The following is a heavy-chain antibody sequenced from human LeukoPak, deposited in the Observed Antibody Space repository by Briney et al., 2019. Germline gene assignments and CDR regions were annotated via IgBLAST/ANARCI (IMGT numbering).Heavy chain of an antibody. V-gene: IGHV4-34*01. CDR2: INHSGST. Sequence: SETLSLTCAVYGGSFSGYYWSWIRQPPGKGLEWIGEINHSGSTNYNPSLKSRVTISVGTSKNQFSLKLSSVTAADTAVYYCARVYYDILTGYSRGRYFDYWGQGTLVTVSS. D-gene: IGHD3-9*01. CDR1: GGSFSGYY. J-gene: IGHJ4*02. CDR3: ARVYYDILTGYSRGRYFDY.